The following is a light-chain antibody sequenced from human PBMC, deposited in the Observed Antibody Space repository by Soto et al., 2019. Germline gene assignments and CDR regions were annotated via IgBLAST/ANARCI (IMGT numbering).Light chain of an antibody. Sequence: QSVLTQPASVSGSPGQSITISCTGTSNDIGANDYVSWYQHHPGQAPKILIYEAANRPSGVSHRFSGSKSGNTASLTISGLQAEDEADYFCTSYTSTSTLVFGGVTKLTVL. J-gene: IGLJ2*01. CDR1: SNDIGANDY. V-gene: IGLV2-14*01. CDR2: EAA. CDR3: TSYTSTSTLV.